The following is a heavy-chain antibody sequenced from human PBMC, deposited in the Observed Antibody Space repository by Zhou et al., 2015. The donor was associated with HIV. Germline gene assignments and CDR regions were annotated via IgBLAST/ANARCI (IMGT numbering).Heavy chain of an antibody. V-gene: IGHV1-69*02. CDR2: IIPILGIA. D-gene: IGHD2-2*02. Sequence: QVQLVQSGAEVKKPGSSVKVSCKASGGTFSSYTISWVRQAPGQGLEWMGRIIPILGIANYAQKFQGRVTITADKSTSTAYMELSSLRSEDTAVYYCARSPNTREEVYFDYWGQGTLVTVSS. J-gene: IGHJ4*02. CDR1: GGTFSSYT. CDR3: ARSPNTREEVYFDY.